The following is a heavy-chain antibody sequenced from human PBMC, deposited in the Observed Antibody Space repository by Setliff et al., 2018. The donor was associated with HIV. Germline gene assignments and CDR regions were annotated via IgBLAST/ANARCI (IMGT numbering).Heavy chain of an antibody. CDR3: AVDSSSWYPSPAEHFQY. J-gene: IGHJ1*01. D-gene: IGHD6-13*01. Sequence: ETLSLSCAASGFTFNTYAMSWVRQAPGKGLEWVSVITGDGVDTHYADPVKGRFTISRDNSKNTLYLQMNSLRADDTAVYYCAVDSSSWYPSPAEHFQYWGQGTLVTVSS. CDR2: ITGDGVDT. V-gene: IGHV3-23*01. CDR1: GFTFNTYA.